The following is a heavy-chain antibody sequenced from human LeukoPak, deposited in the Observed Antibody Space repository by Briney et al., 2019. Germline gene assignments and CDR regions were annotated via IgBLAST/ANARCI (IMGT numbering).Heavy chain of an antibody. CDR3: ARHLNNCGDDCYIFDY. Sequence: PSETLSLTCTVSGGSIFSYYWSWIRQPPGKGLEWMGYIYYSGSTNYNPSLKSRVTISVDTSKDQFSLRVSSVTAADTAVYYCARHLNNCGDDCYIFDYWGQGTLVTVSS. D-gene: IGHD2-21*01. CDR2: IYYSGST. CDR1: GGSIFSYY. V-gene: IGHV4-59*08. J-gene: IGHJ4*02.